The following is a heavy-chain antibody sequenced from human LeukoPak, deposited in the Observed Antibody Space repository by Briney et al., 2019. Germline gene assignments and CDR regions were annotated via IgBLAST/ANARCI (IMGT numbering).Heavy chain of an antibody. Sequence: PSETLSLTCAVYGGSFSGYYWSWIRQPPGKGLEWVGEINHSGSTNYNPSLKSRVTISVDTSKNQFSLKLSSVTAADTAVYYCATYYYGSGSYYRSIPPGFDYWGQETLVTVSS. V-gene: IGHV4-34*01. CDR2: INHSGST. CDR3: ATYYYGSGSYYRSIPPGFDY. D-gene: IGHD3-10*01. CDR1: GGSFSGYY. J-gene: IGHJ4*02.